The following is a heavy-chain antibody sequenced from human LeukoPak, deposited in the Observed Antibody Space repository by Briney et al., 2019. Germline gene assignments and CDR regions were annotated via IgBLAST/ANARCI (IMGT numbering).Heavy chain of an antibody. D-gene: IGHD2-15*01. J-gene: IGHJ4*02. Sequence: SETLSLTCTVSGGSISSYYWSWIRQPPGKGLEWIGSIYHSGSTYYNPSLKSRVTISVDTSKNQFSLKLSSVTAADTAVYYCARGLTRTCVDYWGQGTLVTVSS. CDR2: IYHSGST. CDR3: ARGLTRTCVDY. CDR1: GGSISSYY. V-gene: IGHV4-59*12.